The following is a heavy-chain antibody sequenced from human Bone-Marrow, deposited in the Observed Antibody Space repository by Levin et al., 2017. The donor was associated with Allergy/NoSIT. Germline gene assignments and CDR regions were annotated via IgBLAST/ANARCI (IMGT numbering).Heavy chain of an antibody. D-gene: IGHD3-22*01. V-gene: IGHV2-70*01. CDR3: AGGYYYDSSGFNFDY. CDR1: GFSLSTSGMC. J-gene: IGHJ4*02. Sequence: QTLSLTCTFSGFSLSTSGMCVSWIRQPPGKALEWLALIDWDDDKYYSTSLKTRLTISKDTSKNQVVLTMTNMDPVDTATYYCAGGYYYDSSGFNFDYWGQGTLVTVSS. CDR2: IDWDDDK.